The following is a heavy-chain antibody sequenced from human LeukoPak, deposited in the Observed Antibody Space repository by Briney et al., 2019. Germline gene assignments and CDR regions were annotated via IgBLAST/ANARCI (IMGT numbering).Heavy chain of an antibody. CDR3: VRDQGS. J-gene: IGHJ5*02. Sequence: PGRSLRLSCVVSGFTFSTYATYWVRQAPGKGLEWVAIISHDGTGKYYAGSVKCRFTISRDNSKSTLYLQMNSLRIEDTAMYYCVRDQGSWGQGTLVTVSS. CDR1: GFTFSTYA. V-gene: IGHV3-30-3*01. CDR2: ISHDGTGK.